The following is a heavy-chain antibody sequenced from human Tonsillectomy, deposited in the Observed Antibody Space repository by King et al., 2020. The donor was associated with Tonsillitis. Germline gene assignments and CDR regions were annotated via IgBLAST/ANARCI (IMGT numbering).Heavy chain of an antibody. CDR3: SKRPAAVSQYYHMDV. Sequence: VQLQESGPGLLKPSGTLSLTCAVSGGSISSRNWWGWGRQPPGKGLEWIGGIYQSGTTHYNPSLKSRVTISVDKSKNQFSLNLTSVTAADTAVYYCSKRPAAVSQYYHMDVWGKGTTVTVSS. CDR2: IYQSGTT. J-gene: IGHJ6*03. D-gene: IGHD2-2*01. CDR1: GGSISSRNW. V-gene: IGHV4-4*02.